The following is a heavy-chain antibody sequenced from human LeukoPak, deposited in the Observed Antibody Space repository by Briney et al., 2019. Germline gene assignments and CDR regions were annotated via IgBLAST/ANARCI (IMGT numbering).Heavy chain of an antibody. CDR1: GGSISSSSYY. J-gene: IGHJ4*02. CDR3: ASGDSSSYYQYYLDY. V-gene: IGHV4-39*01. Sequence: PSETPSLTCTVSGGSISSSSYYWGWIRQPPGKGLEWIGSIYYSGSTYYNPSLKSRVTISVDTSKNQFSLKLSSVTAADTAVYYCASGDSSSYYQYYLDYWGQGTLVTVSS. D-gene: IGHD3-22*01. CDR2: IYYSGST.